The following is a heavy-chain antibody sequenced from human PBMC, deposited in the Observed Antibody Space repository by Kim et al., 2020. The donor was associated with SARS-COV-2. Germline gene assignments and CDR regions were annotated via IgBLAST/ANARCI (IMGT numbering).Heavy chain of an antibody. Sequence: SETLSLTCAVYGGSFSGFYWSWIRQPPGKGLEWIGEVNHSGSTNYNPSLKSRVTISVDTSKNQFSLKLSSVTAADTAVYYCAGDQRRTMFGVVIVYSAMDVWGQGTTVTVSS. CDR1: GGSFSGFY. D-gene: IGHD3-3*01. J-gene: IGHJ6*02. CDR3: AGDQRRTMFGVVIVYSAMDV. CDR2: VNHSGST. V-gene: IGHV4-34*01.